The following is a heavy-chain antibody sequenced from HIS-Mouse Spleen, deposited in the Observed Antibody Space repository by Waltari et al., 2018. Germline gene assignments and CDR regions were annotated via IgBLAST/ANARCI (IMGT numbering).Heavy chain of an antibody. V-gene: IGHV4-39*07. CDR1: GGSISSSSYY. J-gene: IGHJ2*01. Sequence: QLQLQESGPGLVKPSETLSLTCTVSGGSISSSSYYWGWIRQPPGKGLEWIGSHYYSGSTSYTPSLKSRVTVSVDTSKNQFSLKLSSVTAADTAVYYCAREIPYSSSWNDWYFDLWGRGTLVTVSS. CDR3: AREIPYSSSWNDWYFDL. CDR2: HYYSGST. D-gene: IGHD6-13*01.